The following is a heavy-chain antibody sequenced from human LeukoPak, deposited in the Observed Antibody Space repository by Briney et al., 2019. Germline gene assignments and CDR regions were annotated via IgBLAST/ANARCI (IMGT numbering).Heavy chain of an antibody. CDR3: SRESGPFCPFGY. CDR1: GGSISGTNW. CDR2: ISLAGQT. D-gene: IGHD1-26*01. V-gene: IGHV4-4*02. Sequence: SGTLSLTCGVSGGSISGTNWWSWVRQPPGQGLEGIGEISLAGQTNYNPSLNGRVTMSLDKSSNQLSLHLTSVTAADTATYFCSRESGPFCPFGYWGQGTLVIVSS. J-gene: IGHJ4*02.